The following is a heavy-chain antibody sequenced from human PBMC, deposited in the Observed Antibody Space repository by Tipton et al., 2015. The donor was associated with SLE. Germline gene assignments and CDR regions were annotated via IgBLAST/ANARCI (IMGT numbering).Heavy chain of an antibody. D-gene: IGHD3-10*01. V-gene: IGHV3-21*03. CDR2: ISIYSTYI. CDR3: VRADGSGPYYDPLKEFFDF. CDR1: GFTFTSHS. J-gene: IGHJ4*02. Sequence: SLRLSCAASGFTFTSHSMIWVRQTPGKGLEWVSSISIYSTYIYYAGSVKGRFTISRDNARNTLYLQMDSLRAEDSAMYYCVRADGSGPYYDPLKEFFDFWGQGTLVTVSS.